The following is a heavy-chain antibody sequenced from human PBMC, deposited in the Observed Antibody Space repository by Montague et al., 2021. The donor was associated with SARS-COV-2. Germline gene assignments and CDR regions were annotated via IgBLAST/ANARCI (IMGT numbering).Heavy chain of an antibody. CDR2: INSDGSST. Sequence: SLRLSCAASGFTFSSYWMHWVRQAPGKGLVWVSRINSDGSSTSYADSVKGRFTISRDNAKNTLYLQMNSLRAEDTAVYCCAVDDILTGYYNEYGMDVWGQGTTVTVSS. CDR3: AVDDILTGYYNEYGMDV. D-gene: IGHD3-9*01. V-gene: IGHV3-74*01. J-gene: IGHJ6*02. CDR1: GFTFSSYW.